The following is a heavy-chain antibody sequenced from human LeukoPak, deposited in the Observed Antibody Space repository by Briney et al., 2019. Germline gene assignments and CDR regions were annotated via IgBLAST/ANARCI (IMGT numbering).Heavy chain of an antibody. CDR3: AGYGSGSYYKAFDF. CDR1: GDSIRSSY. CDR2: VYYTGSS. J-gene: IGHJ4*02. V-gene: IGHV4-59*01. D-gene: IGHD3-10*01. Sequence: PSETLSLTCSVSGDSIRSSYWSWIRQPPGKGLEWIGYVYYTGSSYYNPSLKSRATTSIDMSKNQFSLKLTSMTAADTAVYYCAGYGSGSYYKAFDFWGQGILVTVSS.